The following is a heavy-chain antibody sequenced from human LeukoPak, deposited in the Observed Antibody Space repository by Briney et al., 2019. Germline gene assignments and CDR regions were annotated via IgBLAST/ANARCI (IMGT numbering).Heavy chain of an antibody. V-gene: IGHV3-23*01. Sequence: GGSLRLSCAASGFTFSSSAMSWVRQAPGKGLEWVSSISGGGGSTYYADSVKGRFTISRDNSKNTLYLQMNSLRAEDTAVYYCARVRMSGWTLGYAFDIWGQGTMVTVSS. CDR1: GFTFSSSA. CDR3: ARVRMSGWTLGYAFDI. J-gene: IGHJ3*02. CDR2: ISGGGGST. D-gene: IGHD6-19*01.